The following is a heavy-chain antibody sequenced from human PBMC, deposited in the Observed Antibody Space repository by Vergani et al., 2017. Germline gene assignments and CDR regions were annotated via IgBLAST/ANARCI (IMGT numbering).Heavy chain of an antibody. CDR2: ISSNGGST. CDR3: AKGGLWFGNNWFDP. V-gene: IGHV3-64*01. CDR1: GFTFSSYA. D-gene: IGHD3-10*01. Sequence: EVQLVESGGGLVQPGGSLRLSCAASGFTFSSYAMHWVRQAPGKGLEYVSAISSNGGSTYYANSVKGRFTISRDNSKNTLYLQMGSLRAEDMAVYYCAKGGLWFGNNWFDPWGQGTLVTVSS. J-gene: IGHJ5*02.